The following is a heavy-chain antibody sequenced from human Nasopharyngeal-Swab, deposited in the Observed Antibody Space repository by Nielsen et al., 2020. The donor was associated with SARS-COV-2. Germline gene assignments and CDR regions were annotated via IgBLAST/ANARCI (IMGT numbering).Heavy chain of an antibody. J-gene: IGHJ4*02. CDR2: INPDGSEM. D-gene: IGHD2-2*01. V-gene: IGHV3-7*03. CDR3: AHYASAAY. Sequence: GESLKISCADSGFNFNTSWMTWVRQAPGKGLEWVSNINPDGSEMQYVDSVKGQFTISRDNAENSLYLHMNSLRGDDTAVYYCAHYASAAYWGQGTLVTVSS. CDR1: GFNFNTSW.